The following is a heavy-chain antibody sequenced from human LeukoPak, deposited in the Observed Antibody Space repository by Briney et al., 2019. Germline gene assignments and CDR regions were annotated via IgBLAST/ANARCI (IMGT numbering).Heavy chain of an antibody. Sequence: SETLSLTCTVSGGSISSYYWSWIRQPPGKGLEWIGYIYYSWSTNYNPSLKSRVTVSEDTCKNQFSLKLSSVTAADTAVYYCARHRGRRWLQFYFDYWGQGTLVTVSS. J-gene: IGHJ4*02. CDR1: GGSISSYY. CDR3: ARHRGRRWLQFYFDY. V-gene: IGHV4-59*08. D-gene: IGHD5-24*01. CDR2: IYYSWST.